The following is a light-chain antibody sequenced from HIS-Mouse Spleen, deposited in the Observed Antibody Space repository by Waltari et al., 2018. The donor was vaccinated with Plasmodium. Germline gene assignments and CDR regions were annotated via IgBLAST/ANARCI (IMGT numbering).Light chain of an antibody. V-gene: IGKV3-20*01. J-gene: IGKJ2*01. Sequence: TQSPGPLSLSPGERATLSCRASQSVSSSYLAWYQQKPGQAPRLLIHGASSRATGIPDRFSGSGSGTDFTLTISRLEPEDFAVYYCQQYGSSPYTFGQGTKLEIK. CDR2: GAS. CDR1: QSVSSSY. CDR3: QQYGSSPYT.